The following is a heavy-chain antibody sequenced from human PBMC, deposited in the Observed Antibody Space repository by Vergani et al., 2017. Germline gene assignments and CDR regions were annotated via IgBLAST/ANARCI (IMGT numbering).Heavy chain of an antibody. D-gene: IGHD3-10*01. Sequence: QVQLVQSGAEVKKPGASVKVSCKVSGYTLTELSMHWVRQAPGKGLEWMGGFDPEDGETIYAQKFQGRVTMTEDTSTDTAYMELSSLRSEDTAVYYCARDSSITMVRGGRLRYYYYYGMDVWGQGTTVTVSS. V-gene: IGHV1-24*01. CDR3: ARDSSITMVRGGRLRYYYYYGMDV. J-gene: IGHJ6*02. CDR2: FDPEDGET. CDR1: GYTLTELS.